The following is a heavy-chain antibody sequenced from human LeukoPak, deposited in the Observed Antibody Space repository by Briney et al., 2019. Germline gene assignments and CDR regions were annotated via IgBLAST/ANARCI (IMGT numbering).Heavy chain of an antibody. V-gene: IGHV3-48*03. CDR1: GFTFSSYE. CDR2: ISTRGSTE. Sequence: GGSLRLSCAASGFTFSSYEMNWVRQAPGKGLEWVSYISTRGSTEYYADSVRGRFTISRDNSKNTLYLQMNSLRAEDTAVFYCAKRDSSCSYYFDYWGQGTLVTVSS. J-gene: IGHJ4*02. CDR3: AKRDSSCSYYFDY. D-gene: IGHD3-22*01.